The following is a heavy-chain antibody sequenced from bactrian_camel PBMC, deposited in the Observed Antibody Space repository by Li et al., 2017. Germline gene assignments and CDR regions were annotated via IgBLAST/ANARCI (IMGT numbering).Heavy chain of an antibody. CDR2: QRDAAT. CDR3: ASKVGMRGPNWSKLRFDS. V-gene: IGHV3S55*01. D-gene: IGHD1*01. J-gene: IGHJ4*01. Sequence: HVQLVESGGGSVQAGGSLRLSCEASRPQPQDTASLYTFDSACMGWFRQAPGKEPEGVAAQRDAATYYADSVKGRFSISRDIASRTLYLQMSNLKPEDTALYYCASKVGMRGPNWSKLRFDSRGPGTQVTVS. CDR1: RPQPQDTASLYTFDSAC.